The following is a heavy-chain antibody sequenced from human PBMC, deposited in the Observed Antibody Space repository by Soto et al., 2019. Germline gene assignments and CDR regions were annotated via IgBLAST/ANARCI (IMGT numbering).Heavy chain of an antibody. CDR2: ISAYNTNT. CDR3: ARDTPPTDY. J-gene: IGHJ4*02. CDR1: GYTFTSYH. Sequence: QVQLVQSGTEVKKPGASVRVSCKTSGYTFTSYHISWVRQAPGQGLEWMGWISAYNTNTNYAQKFLGRVTMTTDTLTSTAYMELRSLRSDDTAVYYCARDTPPTDYWGQGTLVTVSS. V-gene: IGHV1-18*01.